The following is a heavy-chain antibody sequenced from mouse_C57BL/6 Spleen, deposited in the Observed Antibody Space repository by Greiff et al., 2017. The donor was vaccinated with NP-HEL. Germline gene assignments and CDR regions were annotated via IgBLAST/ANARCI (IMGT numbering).Heavy chain of an antibody. D-gene: IGHD2-5*01. CDR1: GYTFTSYG. J-gene: IGHJ3*01. Sequence: QVQLQQSGAELARPGASVKLSCKASGYTFTSYGISWVKQRTGQGLEWIGEIYPRSGNTYYNEKFKGKATLTADKSSSTAYMELRSLTSEDSAVYFCASSYYSNYVPAYWGQGTLVTVSA. V-gene: IGHV1-81*01. CDR2: IYPRSGNT. CDR3: ASSYYSNYVPAY.